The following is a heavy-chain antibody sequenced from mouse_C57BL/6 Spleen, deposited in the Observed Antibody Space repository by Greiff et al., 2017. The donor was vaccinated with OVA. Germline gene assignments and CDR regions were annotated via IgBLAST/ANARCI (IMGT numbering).Heavy chain of an antibody. CDR3: ARDHLRLPSHYFDY. J-gene: IGHJ2*01. D-gene: IGHD3-2*02. CDR1: GYAFSSSW. CDR2: IYPGDGDT. V-gene: IGHV1-82*01. Sequence: VQLQESGPELVKPGASVKISCKASGYAFSSSWMNWVKQRPGKGLEWIGRIYPGDGDTNYNGKFKGKATLTADKSSSTAYMQLSSLTSEDSAVYFCARDHLRLPSHYFDYWGQGTTLTVSS.